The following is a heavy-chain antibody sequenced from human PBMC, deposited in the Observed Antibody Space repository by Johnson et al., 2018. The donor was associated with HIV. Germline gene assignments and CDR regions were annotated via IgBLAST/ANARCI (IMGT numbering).Heavy chain of an antibody. V-gene: IGHV3-66*01. Sequence: VQLVESGGGLVQPGGSLRLSCAASGFTVRSNYMSWVRQAPGKGLEWVTVIYSGESTYYADSVRGRFTISRDNSKNTLLLQMTSLRAVDTAVYYCGKFGGHGTYFCAFEIWGQGTKVTVSS. CDR1: GFTVRSNY. D-gene: IGHD1-26*01. CDR3: GKFGGHGTYFCAFEI. CDR2: IYSGEST. J-gene: IGHJ3*02.